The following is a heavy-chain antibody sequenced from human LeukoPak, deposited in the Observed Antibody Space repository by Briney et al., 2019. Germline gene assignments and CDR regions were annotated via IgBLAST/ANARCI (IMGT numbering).Heavy chain of an antibody. CDR2: IYYSGST. Sequence: SETLSLTCTVSGGSISSSSYYWGWIRQPPGKGLEWIGSIYYSGSTYYNPSLKSRVTISVDTSKNQFSLKLSSVTAADTAVYYCARGLLLPFDYWGQGTLVTVSS. J-gene: IGHJ4*02. D-gene: IGHD2-15*01. V-gene: IGHV4-39*07. CDR1: GGSISSSSYY. CDR3: ARGLLLPFDY.